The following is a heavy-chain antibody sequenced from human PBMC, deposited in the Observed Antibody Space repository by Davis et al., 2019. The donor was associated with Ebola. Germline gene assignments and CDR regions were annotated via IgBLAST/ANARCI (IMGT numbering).Heavy chain of an antibody. CDR3: ARDHPGPQTLDI. D-gene: IGHD4-23*01. J-gene: IGHJ3*02. CDR1: GYTFTDYY. V-gene: IGHV1-2*02. CDR2: SHPNGAAT. Sequence: ASVKVSCKTSGYTFTDYYIHWMRQAPGQGLEWMGWSHPNGAATKYARKFRGRVTMTRDRSISTAYMELSSLTHDDTAVYYCARDHPGPQTLDIWGQGTVITVSS.